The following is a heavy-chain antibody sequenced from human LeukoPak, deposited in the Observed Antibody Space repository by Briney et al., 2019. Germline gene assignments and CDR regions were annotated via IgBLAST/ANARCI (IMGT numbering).Heavy chain of an antibody. CDR1: GYTFNNYY. J-gene: IGHJ4*02. V-gene: IGHV1-46*02. CDR2: INPSGGGT. CDR3: ARQGAYSSAIGMGY. Sequence: AASVKVSCKASGYTFNNYYMYWVRQAPGQGLEWMGMINPSGGGTSYAQKFQGRVTMTRDTSTRTAYMEVSSLKPEDTAVYCCARQGAYSSAIGMGYWGQGTLVTVSS. D-gene: IGHD6-19*01.